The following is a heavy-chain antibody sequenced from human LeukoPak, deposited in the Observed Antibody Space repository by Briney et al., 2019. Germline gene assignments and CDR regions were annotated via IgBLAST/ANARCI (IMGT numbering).Heavy chain of an antibody. CDR2: IYASGSS. D-gene: IGHD2-15*01. CDR3: ARGGGCRGGNCYGY. J-gene: IGHJ4*02. CDR1: GGSISNYY. Sequence: SETLSLTCTVSGGSISNYYWSWIRQPAGKGLEWIGRIYASGSSNYNPSLQSRVTMSLDTSKTQFSLNLRSVTAADTAVYYCARGGGCRGGNCYGYWGRGTLVTVSS. V-gene: IGHV4-4*07.